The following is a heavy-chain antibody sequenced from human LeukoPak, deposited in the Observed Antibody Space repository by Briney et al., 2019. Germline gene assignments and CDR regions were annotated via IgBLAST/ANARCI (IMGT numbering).Heavy chain of an antibody. CDR1: GYNFRRHG. D-gene: IGHD3-3*01. CDR2: INPNSGGT. CDR3: ARGVDFWSGPNDEGSWLDY. J-gene: IGHJ4*02. Sequence: GASVKVSCKASGYNFRRHGMNWVRQAPGQGLEWMGWINPNSGGTNYAQKFQGRVTMTRDTSISTAYMELSRLRSDDTAVYYCARGVDFWSGPNDEGSWLDYWGQGTLVTVSS. V-gene: IGHV1-2*02.